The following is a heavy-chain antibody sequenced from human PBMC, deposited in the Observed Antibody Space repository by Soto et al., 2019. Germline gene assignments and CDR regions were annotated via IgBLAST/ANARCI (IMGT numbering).Heavy chain of an antibody. CDR2: IVPLSDRT. Sequence: QVQLVQSGAEVKKPGSSLKVSCKVFGETLNSNPIGWVRQAPGQGLEWVGGIVPLSDRTNYAQELQGRVTVTADGSTGTVYMELSNLKSDDTAVYYCARKSGRDCHSGGGCFSLDVWGQGSLITVSS. CDR1: GETLNSNP. J-gene: IGHJ4*02. CDR3: ARKSGRDCHSGGGCFSLDV. V-gene: IGHV1-69*01. D-gene: IGHD2-15*01.